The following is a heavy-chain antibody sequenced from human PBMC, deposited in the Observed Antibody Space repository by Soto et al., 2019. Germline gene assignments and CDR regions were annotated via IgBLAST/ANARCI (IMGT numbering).Heavy chain of an antibody. J-gene: IGHJ5*02. CDR3: ARDPASCSSTSCYRNQFDP. CDR1: GYTFTSYG. D-gene: IGHD2-2*01. V-gene: IGHV1-18*04. CDR2: ISAYNGNT. Sequence: SAKGSCKASGYTFTSYGISWVRQAPAQGREWMGWISAYNGNTNCAQKLQGRVTMTTDTSTSTAYMELRSLRSDDTAVYYCARDPASCSSTSCYRNQFDPWGQGTLVTVSS.